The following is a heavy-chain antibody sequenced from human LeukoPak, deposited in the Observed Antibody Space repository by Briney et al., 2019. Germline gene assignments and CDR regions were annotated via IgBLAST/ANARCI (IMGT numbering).Heavy chain of an antibody. CDR1: GGSISSYY. CDR3: ARGDLGLAAAGPWALYYYYMDV. J-gene: IGHJ6*03. CDR2: IYTSGST. D-gene: IGHD6-13*01. Sequence: PSETLSLTCTVSGGSISSYYWSWIRQPAGKGLEWIGRIYTSGSTNYNPSLKSRVTMSVDTSKNQFSLKLSSVTAADTAVYYCARGDLGLAAAGPWALYYYYMDVWGKGTTVTVSS. V-gene: IGHV4-4*07.